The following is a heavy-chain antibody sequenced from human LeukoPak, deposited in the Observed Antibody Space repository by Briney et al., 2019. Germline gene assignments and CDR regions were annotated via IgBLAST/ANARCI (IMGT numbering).Heavy chain of an antibody. D-gene: IGHD2-21*01. J-gene: IGHJ1*01. CDR1: GLIFSKYG. V-gene: IGHV3-30*02. Sequence: PGGSLRLSCAASGLIFSKYGMHWVRQTPGKGLEWVAFLEYDGTSNYLDSVKGRFTISRDNSESTLYLQMNSLQVEDTAIYYYAKRGFRAPSGDDVLESLHLWGQGTLVTVSS. CDR3: AKRGFRAPSGDDVLESLHL. CDR2: LEYDGTS.